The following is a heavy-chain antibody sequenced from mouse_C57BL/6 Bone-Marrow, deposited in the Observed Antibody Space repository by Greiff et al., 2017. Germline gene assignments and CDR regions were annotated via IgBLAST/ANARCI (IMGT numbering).Heavy chain of an antibody. CDR1: GYTFTNYW. D-gene: IGHD2-3*01. Sequence: VQLQQSGAELVRPGTSVKMSCKASGYTFTNYWIGWVKQRPGHGLEWIGDIYPGGGYTNYNEKFKGKATLTADKSSSTAYMQLSSLTSEDSANYYCARYPLYDGYLDYWGQGTTLTVSS. CDR2: IYPGGGYT. V-gene: IGHV1-63*01. J-gene: IGHJ2*01. CDR3: ARYPLYDGYLDY.